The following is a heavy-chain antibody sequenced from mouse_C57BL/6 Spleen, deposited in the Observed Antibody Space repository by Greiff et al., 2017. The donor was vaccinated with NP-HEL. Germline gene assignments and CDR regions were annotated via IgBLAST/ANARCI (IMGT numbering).Heavy chain of an antibody. CDR1: GYSFTSGYF. V-gene: IGHV3-6*01. Sequence: EVQLLESGPGLVKPSQSLSLTCSVTGYSFTSGYFWNWIRQFPGNKLEWMGYISYDGSNNYNPSLKNRISITRDTSKNQFFLKLNSVTTEDTATYYCARVGLLHDAMDYWGQGTSVTVSS. J-gene: IGHJ4*01. CDR2: ISYDGSN. D-gene: IGHD1-1*01. CDR3: ARVGLLHDAMDY.